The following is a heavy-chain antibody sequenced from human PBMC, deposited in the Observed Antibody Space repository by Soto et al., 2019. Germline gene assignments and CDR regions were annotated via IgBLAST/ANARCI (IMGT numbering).Heavy chain of an antibody. CDR2: IFYNGNT. J-gene: IGHJ5*02. CDR3: ARHSTGYYYSWFDP. D-gene: IGHD3-22*01. CDR1: DDSISSGDYY. V-gene: IGHV4-39*01. Sequence: PSETLSLTCTVSDDSISSGDYYWSWIRQPPGKGLEWIGSIFYNGNTFYNPSLKSRITISVDTSKNQFSLKLSSVTAADTAVYYCARHSTGYYYSWFDPWGQGTLVTVSS.